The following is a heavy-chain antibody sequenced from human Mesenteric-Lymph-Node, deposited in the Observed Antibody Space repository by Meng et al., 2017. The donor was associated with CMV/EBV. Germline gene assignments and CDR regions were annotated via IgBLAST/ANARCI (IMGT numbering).Heavy chain of an antibody. D-gene: IGHD5-24*01. Sequence: GGSLRPSCAASGFAFSSYWMSWVRQTPGESLEWVANIKEDGGETYYVDSVKGRFTISRDNAKNSLFLQMSNLRAEDTAVFYCVRHTRGSPGDYWGQGTVVTVSS. J-gene: IGHJ4*02. V-gene: IGHV3-7*01. CDR3: VRHTRGSPGDY. CDR1: GFAFSSYW. CDR2: IKEDGGET.